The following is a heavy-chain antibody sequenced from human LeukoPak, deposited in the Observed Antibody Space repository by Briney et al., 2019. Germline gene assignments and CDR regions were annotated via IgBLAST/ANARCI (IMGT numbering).Heavy chain of an antibody. CDR2: IRHDGSNK. J-gene: IGHJ3*02. Sequence: GGSLRLSCAASGFTFSSYGMHWVRQAPGKGLEWVAFIRHDGSNKYYADSVKGRFTISRDNSKNTLYLQMNSLRADDTAVYYCAGLDAAMPDAFDIWGQGTTVTVSS. V-gene: IGHV3-30*02. D-gene: IGHD5-18*01. CDR1: GFTFSSYG. CDR3: AGLDAAMPDAFDI.